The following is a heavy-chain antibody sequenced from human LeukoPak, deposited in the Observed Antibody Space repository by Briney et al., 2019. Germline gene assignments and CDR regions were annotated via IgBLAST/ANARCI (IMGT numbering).Heavy chain of an antibody. CDR2: LYPDDSDT. V-gene: IGHV5-51*01. D-gene: IGHD3-22*01. CDR1: GYNFTTYW. Sequence: GESLKISCKGSGYNFTTYWIGWVRQMPGKGLEWMGILYPDDSDTRYSPSFRGQVTLSADKSTNTAYLQWSSLRASDSAIYYCARVELNYYDTTAYYLGYWGQGTLVTVSS. J-gene: IGHJ4*02. CDR3: ARVELNYYDTTAYYLGY.